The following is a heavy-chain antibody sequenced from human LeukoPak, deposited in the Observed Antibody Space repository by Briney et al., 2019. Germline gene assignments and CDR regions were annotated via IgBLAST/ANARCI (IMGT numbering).Heavy chain of an antibody. CDR3: ARDDLRGYSYGLGSFDY. CDR2: INWNGGST. V-gene: IGHV3-20*04. J-gene: IGHJ4*02. Sequence: GGSLRLSCAASGFTFDDYGMSWVRQALGKGLGWVSGINWNGGSTGYADSVKGRFTISRDNAKNSLYLQMNSLRAEDTALYYCARDDLRGYSYGLGSFDYWGQGTLVTVSS. D-gene: IGHD5-18*01. CDR1: GFTFDDYG.